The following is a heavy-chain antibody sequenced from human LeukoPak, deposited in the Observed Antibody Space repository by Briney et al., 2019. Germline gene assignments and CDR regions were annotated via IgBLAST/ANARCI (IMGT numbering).Heavy chain of an antibody. D-gene: IGHD3-3*01. J-gene: IGHJ4*02. CDR1: GYTFTSYY. V-gene: IGHV1-46*01. Sequence: ASVKVSCKASGYTFTSYYMHWVRQAPGQGLEWMGIINPSGGSTSYAQKFQGRVTMTRDMSTSTVYMELSSLRSEDTAVYYCARRPRVGVATDYFDYWGQGTLVTVSS. CDR3: ARRPRVGVATDYFDY. CDR2: INPSGGST.